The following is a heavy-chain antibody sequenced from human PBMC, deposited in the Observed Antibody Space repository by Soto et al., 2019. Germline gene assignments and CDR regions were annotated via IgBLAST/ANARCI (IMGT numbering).Heavy chain of an antibody. D-gene: IGHD3-9*01. Sequence: EVDLVESGGGLAQPGRSLRLSCVASGFTFDDHGMHWVRQIPGRGLEWVSGISWNSGSIGYAESVKGRFTIFRDNAKNSLYLEKNSLRQEDTALYYCVRDTSSGWHLKDHWGQGVQVSVSS. J-gene: IGHJ4*02. CDR1: GFTFDDHG. CDR3: VRDTSSGWHLKDH. CDR2: ISWNSGSI. V-gene: IGHV3-9*01.